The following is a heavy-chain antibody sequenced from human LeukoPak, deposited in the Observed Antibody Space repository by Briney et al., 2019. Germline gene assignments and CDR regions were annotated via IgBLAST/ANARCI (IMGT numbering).Heavy chain of an antibody. D-gene: IGHD1-26*01. J-gene: IGHJ5*02. CDR2: INPSGTWT. CDR1: GHTFSRSY. Sequence: AASVNVSCKASGHTFSRSYMHWVRQAPGQGLEWMGVINPSGTWTSYAQKFRGRITMTRDMSTSTDYMELRSLGFEDTAVYYCAKDNSVGDIAWWFDPWGQGTLVTVSS. CDR3: AKDNSVGDIAWWFDP. V-gene: IGHV1-46*01.